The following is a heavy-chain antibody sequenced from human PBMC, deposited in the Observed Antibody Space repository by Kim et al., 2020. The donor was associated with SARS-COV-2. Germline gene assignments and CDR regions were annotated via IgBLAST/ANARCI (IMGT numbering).Heavy chain of an antibody. Sequence: GGSLRLSCAASGFTFSSYGMHWVRQAPGKGLEWVSRIYSDGSSTTYADSVKGRFTISRDNAKNTLYLQMNSLRAEDTAVYYCARENEMATIHFDYWGQGTLVTVSS. CDR2: IYSDGSST. J-gene: IGHJ4*02. V-gene: IGHV3-74*01. D-gene: IGHD5-12*01. CDR1: GFTFSSYG. CDR3: ARENEMATIHFDY.